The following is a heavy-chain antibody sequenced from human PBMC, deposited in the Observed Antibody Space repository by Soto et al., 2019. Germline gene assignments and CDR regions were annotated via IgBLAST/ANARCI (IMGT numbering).Heavy chain of an antibody. V-gene: IGHV3-33*01. CDR2: IWYDGSNK. D-gene: IGHD5-18*01. Sequence: QVQLVESGGGVVQPGRSLRLSCAASGFTFSSYGMHWVRQAPGKGLEWVAVIWYDGSNKYYADSVKGRFTISRDNSKNTLYLQMNSLRAEDTAVYYCARDRKVQLYPGLCMDVWGQGTTVTVSS. CDR3: ARDRKVQLYPGLCMDV. CDR1: GFTFSSYG. J-gene: IGHJ6*02.